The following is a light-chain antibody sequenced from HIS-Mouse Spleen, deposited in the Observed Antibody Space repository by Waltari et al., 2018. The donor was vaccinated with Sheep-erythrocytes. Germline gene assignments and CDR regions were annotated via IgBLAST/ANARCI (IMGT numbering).Light chain of an antibody. V-gene: IGKV3-11*01. CDR1: QSVSSY. CDR3: QQRSNWFT. CDR2: DAS. J-gene: IGKJ4*01. Sequence: IVLPHSPPTLSFSPGERATLTCRASQSVSSYLAWYQQKPGQAPRLLIYDASNRATGIPARFSGSGSGTDFTLTISSLEPEDFAVYYCQQRSNWFTFGEGTKVEIK.